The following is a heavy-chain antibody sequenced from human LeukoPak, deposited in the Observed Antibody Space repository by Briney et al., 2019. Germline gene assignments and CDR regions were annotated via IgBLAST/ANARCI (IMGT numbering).Heavy chain of an antibody. J-gene: IGHJ5*02. CDR3: ARDSGKAMVRNWFDP. CDR1: GGSISSYY. V-gene: IGHV4-4*07. Sequence: PSETLSLTCTVSGGSISSYYWSWIRQPAGKGLEWIGRIYTSGSTNYNPSLKSRVTMSVDPSKNPFSPKLSSVTAADTAVYYCARDSGKAMVRNWFDPWGQGTLVTVSS. D-gene: IGHD4/OR15-4a*01. CDR2: IYTSGST.